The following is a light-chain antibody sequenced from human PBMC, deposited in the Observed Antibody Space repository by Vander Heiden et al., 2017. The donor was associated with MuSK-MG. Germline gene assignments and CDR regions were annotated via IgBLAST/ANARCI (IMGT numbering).Light chain of an antibody. Sequence: QSALTQPRSVSGSPGQSVTMSCTGSNSDIGTYNYVSWYQQYPGKAPKLIIYDVCKRPAVVPDRFSGSKAGNTASLTVSGLQADEEADYYCCAYVGSYSWVFGGGTKLAVL. V-gene: IGLV2-11*01. CDR3: CAYVGSYSWV. CDR1: NSDIGTYNY. J-gene: IGLJ3*02. CDR2: DVC.